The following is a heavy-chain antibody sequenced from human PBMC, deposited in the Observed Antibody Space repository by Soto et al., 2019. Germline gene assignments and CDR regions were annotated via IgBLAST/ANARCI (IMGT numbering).Heavy chain of an antibody. CDR3: AREGAASYSYYYGTDV. V-gene: IGHV4-30-4*01. J-gene: IGHJ6*02. D-gene: IGHD3-16*01. CDR1: GGSISSGDAY. Sequence: QVQLQESGPGLVKPSQTLSLTCTVSGGSISSGDAYWSWIRQSPGKGLEWIGYIYYRGRPFYNPSLESRATISVDTSKNQFSLKLNSVTAADTAVYYCAREGAASYSYYYGTDVWGRGTTVTVSS. CDR2: IYYRGRP.